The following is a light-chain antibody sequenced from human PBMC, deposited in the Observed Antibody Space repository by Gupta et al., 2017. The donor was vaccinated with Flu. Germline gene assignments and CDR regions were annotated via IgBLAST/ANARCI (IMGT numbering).Light chain of an antibody. J-gene: IGKJ2*01. CDR3: QQDGTSPNT. Sequence: EIVLTQSPGTLSLSPGERATLSCRASQSVTSNYLAWYQQKPGQAPIRLIYGASSRATGIPDRFSGSGSGTDFTLTISRLEPEDFAVYYCQQDGTSPNTFGQGTSLEMK. CDR1: QSVTSNY. V-gene: IGKV3-20*01. CDR2: GAS.